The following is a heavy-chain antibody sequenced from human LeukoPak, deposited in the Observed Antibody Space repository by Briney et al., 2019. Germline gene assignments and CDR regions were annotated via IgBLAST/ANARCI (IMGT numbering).Heavy chain of an antibody. CDR3: ARDLGGIAVAATSFDY. J-gene: IGHJ4*02. V-gene: IGHV1-18*01. CDR2: ISAYNGNT. CDR1: GYTFTSYG. Sequence: ASVKVSCKASGYTFTSYGISWVRQAPGQGLEWMGWISAYNGNTNYAQKLQGRVTLTTDTSTSTAYLELRSLRSDDTAVYYCARDLGGIAVAATSFDYWGQRTLVTVSS. D-gene: IGHD6-19*01.